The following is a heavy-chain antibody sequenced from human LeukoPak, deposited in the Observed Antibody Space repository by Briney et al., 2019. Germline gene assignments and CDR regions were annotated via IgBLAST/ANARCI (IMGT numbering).Heavy chain of an antibody. J-gene: IGHJ4*02. D-gene: IGHD3-22*01. CDR3: ARDLSFSRYDSSGLNSDY. CDR1: GGTFSSYA. CDR2: ISAYNGNT. V-gene: IGHV1-18*01. Sequence: ASVKVSCKASGGTFSSYAISWVRQAPGQGLEWMGWISAYNGNTNYAQKLQGRVTMTTDTSTSTAYMELRSLRSDDTAVYYCARDLSFSRYDSSGLNSDYWGQGTLVTVSS.